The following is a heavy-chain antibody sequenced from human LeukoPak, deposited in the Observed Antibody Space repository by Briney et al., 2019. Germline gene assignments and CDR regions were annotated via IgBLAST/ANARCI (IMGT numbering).Heavy chain of an antibody. CDR1: GFTFSLYA. V-gene: IGHV3-23*01. J-gene: IGHJ4*02. CDR2: ITGSGGTT. Sequence: PGGSLRLSCAASGFTFSLYAMSWVRQAPGKGLEWVSGITGSGGTTNYADSVKGRFTLSRDNSKNTLYLQMNSLGAEDTAVYYCAKHNSGNFIYFDSWGQGALVTVSS. CDR3: AKHNSGNFIYFDS. D-gene: IGHD1-26*01.